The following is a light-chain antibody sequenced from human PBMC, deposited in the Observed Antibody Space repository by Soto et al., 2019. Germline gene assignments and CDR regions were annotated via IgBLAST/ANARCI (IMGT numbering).Light chain of an antibody. V-gene: IGKV4-1*01. CDR1: QSVLYISNNKNY. CDR3: QKYNSAPLT. CDR2: WAS. J-gene: IGKJ4*01. Sequence: DIVMTQSPDSLAVSLGERATINFKSSQSVLYISNNKNYLAWYQQKPGQPPKLLIYWASTRESGVPDRFSGSGSGTDFTLTISSLQPEDVATYYCQKYNSAPLTFGGGTKVDI.